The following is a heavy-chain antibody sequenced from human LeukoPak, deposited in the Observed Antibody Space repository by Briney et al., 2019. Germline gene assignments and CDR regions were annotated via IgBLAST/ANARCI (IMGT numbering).Heavy chain of an antibody. Sequence: SSETLSLTCTVSGGSISSYYWSWIRQPPGKGLEWIGYIYYSGSTNYNPSLKSRVTISVDTSKNQFSLKLSSVTAADTAVYYCARDGRGYGYGTYYYYGMDVWGQGTTVTVSS. CDR3: ARDGRGYGYGTYYYYGMDV. CDR2: IYYSGST. V-gene: IGHV4-59*01. CDR1: GGSISSYY. D-gene: IGHD5-18*01. J-gene: IGHJ6*02.